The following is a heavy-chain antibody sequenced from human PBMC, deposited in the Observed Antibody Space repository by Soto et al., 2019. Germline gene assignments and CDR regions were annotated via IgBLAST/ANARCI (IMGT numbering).Heavy chain of an antibody. V-gene: IGHV4-39*01. CDR1: GGSISSSSYY. D-gene: IGHD6-6*01. J-gene: IGHJ6*03. CDR2: IYYSGST. Sequence: PSETLSLTCTVSGGSISSSSYYWGWIRQPPGKGLEWIGSIYYSGSTYYNPSLKSRVTISVDTSKNQFSLKLSSVTAADTAVYYCARLGLSSSYYYYYYMDVWGKGTTVTVSS. CDR3: ARLGLSSSYYYYYYMDV.